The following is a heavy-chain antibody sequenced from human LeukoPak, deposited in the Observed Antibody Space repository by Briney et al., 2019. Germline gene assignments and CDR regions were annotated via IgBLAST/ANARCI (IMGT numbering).Heavy chain of an antibody. Sequence: GGSLRLSCAASGFTFSPYAMSWVRQAPGKGLEWVSYISSSGSTIYYADSVKGRFTISRDNAKNSLYLQMNSLRAEDTAVYYCARLKQWLKYYFDYWGQGTLVTVSS. J-gene: IGHJ4*02. CDR3: ARLKQWLKYYFDY. D-gene: IGHD6-19*01. V-gene: IGHV3-11*01. CDR1: GFTFSPYA. CDR2: ISSSGSTI.